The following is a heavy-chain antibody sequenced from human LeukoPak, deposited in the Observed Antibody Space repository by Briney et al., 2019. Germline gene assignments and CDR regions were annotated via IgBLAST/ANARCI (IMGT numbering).Heavy chain of an antibody. J-gene: IGHJ4*02. CDR3: ARRAGAYSHPYDY. D-gene: IGHD4/OR15-4a*01. CDR1: GFILSTSE. V-gene: IGHV3-21*04. CDR2: ISSSSSYI. Sequence: GGSLRLSCVASGFILSTSEMNWVRQAPGKGLEWVSSISSSSSYIYYADSVKGRFTISRDNAKNSLYLQMNSLRAEDTAVYYCARRAGAYSHPYDYWGQGTLVTVSS.